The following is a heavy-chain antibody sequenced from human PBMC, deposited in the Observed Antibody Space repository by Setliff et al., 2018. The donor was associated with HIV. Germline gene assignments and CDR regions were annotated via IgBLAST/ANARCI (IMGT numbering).Heavy chain of an antibody. CDR3: ARSRAAGFDY. CDR2: ISSSSSTI. Sequence: GGSLRLSCAASGFIFSSYSIIWVRQAPGKGLEWVSYISSSSSTIYYADSVKGRFTISRDNAKNSLYLQMNSLRAEDTAVYYCARSRAAGFDYWGQGTLVTVSS. D-gene: IGHD6-13*01. CDR1: GFIFSSYS. J-gene: IGHJ4*02. V-gene: IGHV3-48*01.